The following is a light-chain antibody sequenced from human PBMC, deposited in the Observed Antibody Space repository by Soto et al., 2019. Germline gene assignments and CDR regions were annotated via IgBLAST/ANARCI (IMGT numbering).Light chain of an antibody. V-gene: IGKV1-5*03. J-gene: IGKJ4*02. Sequence: DVEMTQSPSPQSGCVGDMVTITCRASQSISGLLAWYQQKPGKAPKLLIYKASGLESGVPSRFSGSGSGTEFTLTINGLQPDDFATYYCQQYNHCWTFGEGTKVEIK. CDR2: KAS. CDR1: QSISGL. CDR3: QQYNHCWT.